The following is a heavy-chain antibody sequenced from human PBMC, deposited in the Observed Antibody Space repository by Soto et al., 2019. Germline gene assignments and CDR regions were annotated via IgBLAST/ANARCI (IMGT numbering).Heavy chain of an antibody. D-gene: IGHD6-6*01. CDR1: GYSFTSYW. Sequence: PGESLKISCQGSGYSFTSYWIGWVRQMPGKGLEWMGIIYPGDSDTRYSPSFQGQVTISADKSISTAFLQWSSLKASDTGMYYCARLRRSSASGSYGMDVWGQGTTVTVSS. CDR2: IYPGDSDT. CDR3: ARLRRSSASGSYGMDV. V-gene: IGHV5-51*01. J-gene: IGHJ6*02.